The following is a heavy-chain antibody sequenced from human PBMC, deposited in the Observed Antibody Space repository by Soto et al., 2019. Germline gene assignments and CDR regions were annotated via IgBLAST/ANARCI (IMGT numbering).Heavy chain of an antibody. J-gene: IGHJ3*01. D-gene: IGHD1-26*01. V-gene: IGHV3-30*04. Sequence: GGSLRLSCAASGFTFRSYAMHWVRQAPGKGLEWVAVISYDGINKYYADSVKGRFTISRDNSKNTLYLQINRLRAEDTAVYYCSRWSLRVGALSFGFDVWGQGTMVTVSS. CDR3: SRWSLRVGALSFGFDV. CDR2: ISYDGINK. CDR1: GFTFRSYA.